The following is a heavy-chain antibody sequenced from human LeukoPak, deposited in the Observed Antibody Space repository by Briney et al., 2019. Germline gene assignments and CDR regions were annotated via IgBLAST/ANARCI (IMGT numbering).Heavy chain of an antibody. J-gene: IGHJ4*02. CDR3: AKDYDILTGQLLDY. Sequence: GGSLRLSCAASGFTFSSYGMHWDRQAPGKGLEWVAVISYDGSNKYYADSVKGRFTISRQNSKNTLYLQMNSLRAEDTAVYYCAKDYDILTGQLLDYWGQGTWSPSPQ. D-gene: IGHD3-9*01. CDR2: ISYDGSNK. CDR1: GFTFSSYG. V-gene: IGHV3-30*18.